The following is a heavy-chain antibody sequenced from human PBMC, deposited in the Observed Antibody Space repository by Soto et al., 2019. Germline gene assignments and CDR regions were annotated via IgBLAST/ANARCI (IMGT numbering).Heavy chain of an antibody. CDR1: GFTFSSYS. D-gene: IGHD1-26*01. Sequence: EVQLVESGGGLVKPGGSLRLSCAASGFTFSSYSMNWVRQAPGKGLGWVSSISSSSSYIYYADSVKGRFTISRDNAKNSQYMQMNSLRAEDTAVYYCARGSGSYTTTRPVDYWGQGTLVTVSS. CDR3: ARGSGSYTTTRPVDY. V-gene: IGHV3-21*01. J-gene: IGHJ4*02. CDR2: ISSSSSYI.